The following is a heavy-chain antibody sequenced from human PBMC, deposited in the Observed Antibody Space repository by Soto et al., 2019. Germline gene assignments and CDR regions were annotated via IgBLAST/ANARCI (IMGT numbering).Heavy chain of an antibody. D-gene: IGHD5-12*01. V-gene: IGHV4-31*03. J-gene: IGHJ4*02. CDR1: GGSISSGGYY. CDR2: IYYSGST. CDR3: ARSSGYDYVPLFDY. Sequence: SETLSLTCTVSGGSISSGGYYWSWIRQHPGKGLEWIGYIYYSGSTYYNPSLKSRVTISVDTSKNQFSLKPSSVTTADTAVYYCARSSGYDYVPLFDYWGQGTLVTVSS.